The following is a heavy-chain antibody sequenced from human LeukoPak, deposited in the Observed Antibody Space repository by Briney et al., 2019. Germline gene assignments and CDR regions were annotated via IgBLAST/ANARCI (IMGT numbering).Heavy chain of an antibody. D-gene: IGHD2-2*01. J-gene: IGHJ5*02. CDR1: GGSISSYY. Sequence: SETLPLTCTVSGGSISSYYWSWIRQPAGKGLEWIGRIYTSGSTNYNPSLKSRVTMSVDTSKNQFSLKLSSVTAADTAVYYCARVEYQLLSVWFYPWGQGTLVSVSS. CDR3: ARVEYQLLSVWFYP. CDR2: IYTSGST. V-gene: IGHV4-4*07.